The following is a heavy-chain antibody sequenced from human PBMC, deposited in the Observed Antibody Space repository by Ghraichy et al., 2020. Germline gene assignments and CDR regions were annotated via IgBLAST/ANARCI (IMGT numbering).Heavy chain of an antibody. V-gene: IGHV4-4*07. D-gene: IGHD2-15*01. CDR3: ARGQSCSGVNCFSYSFYSIDV. Sequence: SETLSLTCTVSGGRISDNYWNWIRKPAGKGMEWIGRLYNSGSPNYNPSFKSRVTMSLDTSKNQFSQKLSSVTASDTAVYYCARGQSCSGVNCFSYSFYSIDVWG. CDR2: LYNSGSP. J-gene: IGHJ6*03. CDR1: GGRISDNY.